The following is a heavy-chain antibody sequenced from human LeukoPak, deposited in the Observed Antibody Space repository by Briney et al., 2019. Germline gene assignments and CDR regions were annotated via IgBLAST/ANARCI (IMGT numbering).Heavy chain of an antibody. V-gene: IGHV1-46*01. CDR2: INPSGGTT. Sequence: ASVKVSCRTSGYTFTRHYIHWVRQAPGQGLEWMGLINPSGGTTTYAQKFQGRVSMTRDMSTSTVYVELSSLTSEDTAVYYCARVVTVTTPSSGWFDPWGQGTLVTVSS. CDR3: ARVVTVTTPSSGWFDP. D-gene: IGHD4-17*01. CDR1: GYTFTRHY. J-gene: IGHJ5*02.